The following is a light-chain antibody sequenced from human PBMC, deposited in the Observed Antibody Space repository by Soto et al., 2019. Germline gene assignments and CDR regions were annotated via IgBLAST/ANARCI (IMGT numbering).Light chain of an antibody. Sequence: EIVLTQSPGTLSLSPGERATLSCRASQSVTSSYLAWYQQTPGQAPRLLIYGASSRPTGIPDRFSGSGSGTDFPLAISTLEPEDLAVYASQQYGSSPLTFGGGTKVESK. J-gene: IGKJ4*01. CDR2: GAS. CDR3: QQYGSSPLT. V-gene: IGKV3-20*01. CDR1: QSVTSSY.